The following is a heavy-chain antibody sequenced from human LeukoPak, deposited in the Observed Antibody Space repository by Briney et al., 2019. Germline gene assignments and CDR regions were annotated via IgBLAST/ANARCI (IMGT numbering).Heavy chain of an antibody. CDR3: ARSGVPAAIQVGYYYYYMDV. Sequence: ASVKVSCKASGYTFTSYDINWVRQATGQGLEWVGWMNPNSGNTGYAQKFQGRVTITRNTSISTAYMELSSLRSEDTAVYYCARSGVPAAIQVGYYYYYMDVWGKGTTVTVSS. CDR1: GYTFTSYD. J-gene: IGHJ6*03. V-gene: IGHV1-8*03. D-gene: IGHD2-2*02. CDR2: MNPNSGNT.